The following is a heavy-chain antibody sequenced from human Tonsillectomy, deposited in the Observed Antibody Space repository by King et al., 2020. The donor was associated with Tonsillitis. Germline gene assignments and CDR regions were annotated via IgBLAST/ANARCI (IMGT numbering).Heavy chain of an antibody. CDR3: TNEYSRSSGALHL. CDR2: IWYDGSQK. V-gene: IGHV3-33*06. Sequence: VQLVESGGGVVQPGKSLRLSCAASGFTFSDYGMHWVRQAPGKGLEWLAVIWYDGSQKYEVDSVRGRFSISRDNSRNTVYLQMNSLRAEDTAVYYCTNEYSRSSGALHLWGQGTKVTVSS. J-gene: IGHJ3*01. D-gene: IGHD6-6*01. CDR1: GFTFSDYG.